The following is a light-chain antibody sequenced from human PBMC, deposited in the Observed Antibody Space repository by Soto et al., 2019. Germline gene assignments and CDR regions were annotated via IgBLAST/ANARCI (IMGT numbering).Light chain of an antibody. V-gene: IGKV3-20*01. J-gene: IGKJ4*02. CDR2: GAS. CDR3: QQFGSLPPT. Sequence: VVTQSPGTLSLYPGERATLSCRASQSVSSSYLAWYQQKPGQAPRLLIYGASSRATGIPDRFSGSGSGTDFTLTISRLEPEDFAVYYCQQFGSLPPTFGEGTKVDIK. CDR1: QSVSSSY.